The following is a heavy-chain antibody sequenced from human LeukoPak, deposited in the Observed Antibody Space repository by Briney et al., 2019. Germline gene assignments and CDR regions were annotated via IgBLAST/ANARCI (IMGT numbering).Heavy chain of an antibody. J-gene: IGHJ4*02. CDR2: ITWNGGST. CDR1: GFSFNDYG. CDR3: ARRRSGSCPADY. V-gene: IGHV3-20*04. D-gene: IGHD1-26*01. Sequence: GGSLRLSCAASGFSFNDYGMSWVRQAPGQGPEWVSGITWNGGSTDYAASVKGRFTISRDNAKNSLYLQMNSLRAEDTAVYYCARRRSGSCPADYWGQGTLVTVSS.